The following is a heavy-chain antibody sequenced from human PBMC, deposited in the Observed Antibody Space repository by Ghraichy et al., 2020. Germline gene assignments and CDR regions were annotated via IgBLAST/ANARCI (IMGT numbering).Heavy chain of an antibody. Sequence: GGSLRLSCAASGFTFSSYSMTWVRQAPGKGLEWVSYISSSSSTIYYADSVKGRVTISRDNAKNSLYLQMNSLRDEDTAVYYCARGFRVGAAYYFDYWGQGTLVTVSS. CDR2: ISSSSSTI. CDR1: GFTFSSYS. J-gene: IGHJ4*02. CDR3: ARGFRVGAAYYFDY. D-gene: IGHD2-15*01. V-gene: IGHV3-48*02.